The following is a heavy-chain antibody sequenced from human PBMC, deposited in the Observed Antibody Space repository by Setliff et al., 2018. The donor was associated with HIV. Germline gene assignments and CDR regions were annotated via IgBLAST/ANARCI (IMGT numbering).Heavy chain of an antibody. CDR3: AKELQYYYDSSGYYSPSYFDY. CDR2: ISRSGSDT. Sequence: PGGSLRLSCAASGFTFSSYAMTWVRQAPGKGLEWVSSISRSGSDTFYSDSVKGRFTISRDNSKNTVYLQMNSLRAEDTAVYYCAKELQYYYDSSGYYSPSYFDYWGQGTLVTVSS. V-gene: IGHV3-23*01. D-gene: IGHD3-22*01. CDR1: GFTFSSYA. J-gene: IGHJ4*02.